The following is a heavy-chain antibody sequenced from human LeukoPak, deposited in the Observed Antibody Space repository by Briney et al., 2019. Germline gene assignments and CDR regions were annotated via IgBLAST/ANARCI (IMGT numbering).Heavy chain of an antibody. V-gene: IGHV3-23*01. D-gene: IGHD2-2*01. CDR2: ISGSGGST. CDR3: AREPGSFLPAAANDAFDI. Sequence: PGGSLRLSCAASGFTFSSYAMSWVRQAPGKGLEWVSAISGSGGSTYYADSVKGRFTISRDNAKNSLYLQMNSLRAEDTAVYYCAREPGSFLPAAANDAFDIWGQGTMVTVSS. J-gene: IGHJ3*02. CDR1: GFTFSSYA.